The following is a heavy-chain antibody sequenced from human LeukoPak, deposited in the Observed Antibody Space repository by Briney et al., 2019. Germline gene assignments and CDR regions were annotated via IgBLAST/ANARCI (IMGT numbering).Heavy chain of an antibody. CDR3: ARYYYDSRGYPQFDY. V-gene: IGHV7-4-1*02. CDR2: IDTNAGNP. CDR1: GYTFTSYT. Sequence: ASVKVSCKASGYTFTSYTMHWVRQAPGQGLEWMGWIDTNAGNPTYAQGFTGRFVFSLDTSVTTAYLQISSLKAEDTAVYYCARYYYDSRGYPQFDYXXXGXXXXVSS. J-gene: IGHJ4*02. D-gene: IGHD3-22*01.